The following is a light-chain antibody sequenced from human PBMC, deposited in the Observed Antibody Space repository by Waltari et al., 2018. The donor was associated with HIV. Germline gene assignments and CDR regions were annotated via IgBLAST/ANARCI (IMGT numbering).Light chain of an antibody. CDR3: SSYTTGSKLI. CDR2: DVS. V-gene: IGLV2-14*03. J-gene: IGLJ2*01. Sequence: QSALTQPASVSGSPGQSITISCTGTSSDIGGYNYVSWYQQHPGKAPKLMIYDVSNPPSWVSICFSGSKSCNTAFLTISGLLVGYVADYYCSSYTTGSKLIFGGGTKLTVL. CDR1: SSDIGGYNY.